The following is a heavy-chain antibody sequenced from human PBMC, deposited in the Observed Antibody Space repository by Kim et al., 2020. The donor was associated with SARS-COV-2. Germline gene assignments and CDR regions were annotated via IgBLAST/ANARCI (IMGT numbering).Heavy chain of an antibody. D-gene: IGHD3-10*01. CDR2: IYYSGST. V-gene: IGHV4-59*01. J-gene: IGHJ2*01. CDR1: GGSISSDY. CDR3: ARVETYYQYSGRRYWYSD. Sequence: SETLSLTCTVSGGSISSDYWSWIRQPPGKGLEWIGYIYYSGSTNYNPSLKSRVTISVDTSKNQFSLKLNSVTAADTAVYYCARVETYYQYSGRRYWYSD.